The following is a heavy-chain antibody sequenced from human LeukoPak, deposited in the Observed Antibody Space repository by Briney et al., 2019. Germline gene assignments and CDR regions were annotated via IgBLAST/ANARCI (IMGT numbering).Heavy chain of an antibody. D-gene: IGHD5-18*01. Sequence: PSENLSLNCTVSGGSISSHYWSWLRQPPGKGLEWIGYIYYSGSTNYNHSLKSRVTISVDTSKNQFALNLRSVTAADMAVYYCAREGYDAFDIWGQGTMVTVSS. V-gene: IGHV4-59*11. J-gene: IGHJ3*02. CDR1: GGSISSHY. CDR2: IYYSGST. CDR3: AREGYDAFDI.